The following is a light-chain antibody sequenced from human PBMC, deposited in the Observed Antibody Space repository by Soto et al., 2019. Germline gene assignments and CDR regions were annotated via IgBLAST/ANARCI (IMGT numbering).Light chain of an antibody. CDR3: QQYNDYWT. Sequence: DIQMTQSPSTLSASVGDRVTITCRASQSISSWLAWYQQKPGQAPKLLTYKASTLQSGVPSRFSGSGSGTEFTLAISSLQPDDSATYYCQQYNDYWTFGQGTKVE. CDR1: QSISSW. CDR2: KAS. J-gene: IGKJ1*01. V-gene: IGKV1-5*03.